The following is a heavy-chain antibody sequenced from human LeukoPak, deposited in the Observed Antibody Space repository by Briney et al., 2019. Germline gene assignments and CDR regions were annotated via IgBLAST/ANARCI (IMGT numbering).Heavy chain of an antibody. D-gene: IGHD3-10*01. CDR1: GFTFTTYW. J-gene: IGHJ4*02. Sequence: SGGSLRLSCAASGFTFTTYWMHWVRQAPGKGLVWVSHINSDGSITSYADSVKGRFTISRDNAKNTLYLQMNSLRAEDTAVYYCAKGRAMVRGAHTPPFKPFDYWGQGTLVTVSS. CDR3: AKGRAMVRGAHTPPFKPFDY. V-gene: IGHV3-74*01. CDR2: INSDGSIT.